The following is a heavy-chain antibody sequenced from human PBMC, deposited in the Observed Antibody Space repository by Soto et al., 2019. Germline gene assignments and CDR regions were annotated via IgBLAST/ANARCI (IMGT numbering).Heavy chain of an antibody. J-gene: IGHJ4*02. V-gene: IGHV1-3*01. Sequence: QVQLVQSGAEVKKPGASVKVSCKASGYTFSSHATHWVRQAPGQRLEWMGWINGGNGDTKYSQKFQDRVTITRDTSASTAYMELSSLRSEDTAVYYCARDRWQQVVYLDYWGQGTLVTVSS. D-gene: IGHD6-13*01. CDR3: ARDRWQQVVYLDY. CDR1: GYTFSSHA. CDR2: INGGNGDT.